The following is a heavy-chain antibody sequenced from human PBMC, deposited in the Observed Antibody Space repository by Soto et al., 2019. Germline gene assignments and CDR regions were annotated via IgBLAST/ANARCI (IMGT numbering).Heavy chain of an antibody. CDR1: GFTFSNYG. Sequence: GGSLRLSCAASGFTFSNYGMHWVRQAPGKGLEWVAVISYDGSNKHHADSVKGRFTISRDNSKNTLYLQMNSLRAEDTAVYYCARRRRDGYNQPGLDYPGLDYWGQGTLVTVSS. D-gene: IGHD4-17*01. V-gene: IGHV3-30*03. CDR2: ISYDGSNK. CDR3: ARRRRDGYNQPGLDYPGLDY. J-gene: IGHJ4*02.